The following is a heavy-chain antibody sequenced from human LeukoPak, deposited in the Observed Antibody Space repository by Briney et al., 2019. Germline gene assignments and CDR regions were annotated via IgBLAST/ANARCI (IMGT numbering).Heavy chain of an antibody. Sequence: GGSLRLSCAASGFTFITYWMTWVRLAPGKGVEWVASIKQDGSEAYYVDSVKGRFTISRDNAKNSLYLQMNSLRADDTAVYFCARERAIAYWGQGTLVTVSS. V-gene: IGHV3-7*01. CDR1: GFTFITYW. CDR3: ARERAIAY. CDR2: IKQDGSEA. J-gene: IGHJ4*02.